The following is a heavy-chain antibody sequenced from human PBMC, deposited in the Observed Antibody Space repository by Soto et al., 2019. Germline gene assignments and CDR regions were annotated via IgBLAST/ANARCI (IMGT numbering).Heavy chain of an antibody. J-gene: IGHJ4*02. D-gene: IGHD4-4*01. CDR2: ITHRGST. CDR3: ATIPGSDYSDPHDF. CDR1: GGSFSGYH. V-gene: IGHV4-34*01. Sequence: QVQLQQWGAGLLKPSETLSLTCAVSGGSFSGYHWSWIRQPPGRGLDWIGEITHRGSTNYNPSLKPGVTISTETSKNQFSLNLRSVTAADTAVYYCATIPGSDYSDPHDFWGQGNLVTVSS.